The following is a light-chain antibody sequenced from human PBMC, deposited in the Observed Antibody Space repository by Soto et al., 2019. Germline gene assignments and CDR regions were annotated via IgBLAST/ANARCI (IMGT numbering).Light chain of an antibody. CDR3: QQYDKRPPSNT. Sequence: EIVMTQSPATLSVSPGEGATVSCRASQSVSSNLAWDQQKPGQAPRLLIYGASTRATGIPARFSGSGSGTEFTLTISSLQCEDFAVYYCQQYDKRPPSNTFGQGTKVDIK. CDR2: GAS. CDR1: QSVSSN. V-gene: IGKV3-15*01. J-gene: IGKJ2*01.